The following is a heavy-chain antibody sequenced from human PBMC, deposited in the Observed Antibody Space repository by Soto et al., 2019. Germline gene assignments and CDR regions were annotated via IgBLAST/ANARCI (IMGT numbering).Heavy chain of an antibody. CDR1: GFTFSSYG. J-gene: IGHJ4*02. CDR2: ISYDGSNK. V-gene: IGHV3-30*18. Sequence: PGGSLRLSCAASGFTFSSYGMHWVRQAPGKGLEWVAVISYDGSNKYYADSVKGRFTISRDNSKNTLYLQMNSLRAEDTAVYYCAKGDILQLWTLNYYFDYWGQGTLVTVSS. CDR3: AKGDILQLWTLNYYFDY. D-gene: IGHD5-18*01.